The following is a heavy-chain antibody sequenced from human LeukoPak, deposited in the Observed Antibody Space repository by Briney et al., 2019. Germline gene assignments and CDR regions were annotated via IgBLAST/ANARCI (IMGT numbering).Heavy chain of an antibody. J-gene: IGHJ4*02. CDR1: GVSMSSYY. V-gene: IGHV4-59*01. D-gene: IGHD7-27*01. CDR2: IYYSGST. Sequence: SETLSLTCTVSGVSMSSYYWIWIRQPPAKGLDWIGYIYYSGSTNYNPSLKSRVTISVDPSKNQSSLKLSSVTAADTAVYYCARRSNWGLWIDYWGQGTLVTVSS. CDR3: ARRSNWGLWIDY.